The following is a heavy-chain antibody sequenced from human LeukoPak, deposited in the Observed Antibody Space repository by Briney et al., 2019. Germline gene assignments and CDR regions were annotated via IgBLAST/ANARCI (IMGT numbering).Heavy chain of an antibody. V-gene: IGHV3-7*03. CDR2: IKPDGSEQ. CDR1: GFTFSDYY. CDR3: ARDHGRYCSGGSCYFGGFFEY. D-gene: IGHD2-15*01. J-gene: IGHJ4*02. Sequence: GGSLRLSCAASGFTFSDYYMSWVRQAPGEGLDWVAAIKPDGSEQYYVDSVKGRFTISRDNAKNSLYLQMNSLRAEDTAVYYCARDHGRYCSGGSCYFGGFFEYWGQGTLGTVSS.